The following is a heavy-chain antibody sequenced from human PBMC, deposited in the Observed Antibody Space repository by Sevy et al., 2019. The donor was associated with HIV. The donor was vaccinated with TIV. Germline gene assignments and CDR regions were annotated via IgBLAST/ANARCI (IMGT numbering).Heavy chain of an antibody. J-gene: IGHJ6*03. Sequence: SETLSLTCTVSGVSVSGYYWSWIRQSPGKGLEWIGYFFYSGNTHYNPSLESRVTISIDTSKNQLYLRLSSVTAADTAVYYCARAEDGQGGFVDYYYLDVWGKGTSVTVSS. CDR3: ARAEDGQGGFVDYYYLDV. V-gene: IGHV4-59*02. D-gene: IGHD1-26*01. CDR1: GVSVSGYY. CDR2: FFYSGNT.